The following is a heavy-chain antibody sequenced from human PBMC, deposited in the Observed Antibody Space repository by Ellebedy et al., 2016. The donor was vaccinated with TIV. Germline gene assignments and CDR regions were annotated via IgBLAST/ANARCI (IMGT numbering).Heavy chain of an antibody. V-gene: IGHV3-21*01. Sequence: GESLKISXAASGFTFRRYDMNWVRQAPGKGLEWVSSISSSSISIYYADSVKGRLTISRDNSKSTLYLQMNSLRAEDTAVYYCAKDQDLVVVPPVFYGMDVWGQGTTVTVSS. CDR2: ISSSSISI. J-gene: IGHJ6*02. CDR1: GFTFRRYD. CDR3: AKDQDLVVVPPVFYGMDV. D-gene: IGHD2-15*01.